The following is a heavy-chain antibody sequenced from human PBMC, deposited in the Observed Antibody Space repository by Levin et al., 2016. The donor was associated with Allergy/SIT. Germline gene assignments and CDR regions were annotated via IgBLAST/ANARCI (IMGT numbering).Heavy chain of an antibody. CDR3: AREYRDYYGMDV. J-gene: IGHJ6*02. D-gene: IGHD1-26*01. CDR2: MSGSGDT. Sequence: GESLKISCAASGFTFSSYAMTWVRQAPGEGLEWVSTMSGSGDTYYADSAKGRFTISRDNSKNTLHLQMNSLRAEDTALYYCAREYRDYYGMDVWGQGTTVTVSS. V-gene: IGHV3-23*01. CDR1: GFTFSSYA.